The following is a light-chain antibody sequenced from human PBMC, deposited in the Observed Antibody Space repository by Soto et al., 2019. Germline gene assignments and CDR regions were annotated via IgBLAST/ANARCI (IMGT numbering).Light chain of an antibody. CDR3: SSYAGNNNYV. Sequence: QSVLTQPPSASGSPGQPVTISCTGTSSDVGAYIYVSWYQQYPGKAPQLIIYEVNKRPSGVPDRFSASKSGNTASLTVSGPQAEDEADYYCSSYAGNNNYVFGTGTKVTVL. V-gene: IGLV2-8*01. CDR2: EVN. CDR1: SSDVGAYIY. J-gene: IGLJ1*01.